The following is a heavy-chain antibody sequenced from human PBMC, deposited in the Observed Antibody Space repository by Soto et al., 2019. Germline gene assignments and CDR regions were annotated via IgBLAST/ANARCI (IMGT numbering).Heavy chain of an antibody. CDR1: GGSFSGDY. D-gene: IGHD3-22*01. J-gene: IGHJ4*02. V-gene: IGHV4-34*01. CDR3: ARGGYFDTSGYFHPTFDY. CDR2: ISHSGGT. Sequence: SETLSLTCAVNGGSFSGDYWTWIRQSPGKGLEWIGEISHSGGTDYNPSLRSRVTISVDTSKNQFSLTLNSVTATDTAVYYCARGGYFDTSGYFHPTFDYWGQGSLVTVSS.